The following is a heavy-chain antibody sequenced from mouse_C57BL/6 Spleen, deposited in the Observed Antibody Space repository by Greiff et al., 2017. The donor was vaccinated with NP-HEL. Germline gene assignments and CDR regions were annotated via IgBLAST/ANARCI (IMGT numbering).Heavy chain of an antibody. J-gene: IGHJ3*01. CDR2: ISSGSSTI. D-gene: IGHD2-5*01. CDR3: ATYSNQAWFDY. Sequence: EVMLVESGGGLVKPGGSLKLSCAASGFTFSDYGMHWVRQAPEKGLEWVAYISSGSSTIYYADTVKGRFTISRDNAKNTLFLQMTSLRSEDTAMYYCATYSNQAWFDYWGQGTLVTVSA. CDR1: GFTFSDYG. V-gene: IGHV5-17*01.